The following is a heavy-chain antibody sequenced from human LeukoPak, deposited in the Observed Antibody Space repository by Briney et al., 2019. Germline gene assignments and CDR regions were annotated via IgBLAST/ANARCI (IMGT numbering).Heavy chain of an antibody. V-gene: IGHV4-59*12. CDR2: IYYSGST. Sequence: SETLSLTCTVSGGSISSYYWSWIRQPPGKGLEWIGSIYYSGSTYYNPSLKSRVTISVDTSKNQFSLKLSSVTAADTAVYYCARDFEGYGDYEVENWFDPWGQGTLVTVSS. CDR3: ARDFEGYGDYEVENWFDP. CDR1: GGSISSYY. D-gene: IGHD4-17*01. J-gene: IGHJ5*02.